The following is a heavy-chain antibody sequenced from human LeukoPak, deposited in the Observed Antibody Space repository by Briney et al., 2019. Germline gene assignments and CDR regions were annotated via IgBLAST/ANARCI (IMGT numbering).Heavy chain of an antibody. CDR1: GGSFSGYY. V-gene: IGHV4-34*01. D-gene: IGHD3-3*01. CDR3: ARGGRSQRFLEFLYYFDY. CDR2: INHSGST. J-gene: IGHJ4*02. Sequence: SETLSLTCAVYGGSFSGYYWSWIRQPPGKGLEWIGEINHSGSTNYNPSLKSRVTISVDTSKNQFSLKLSSVTAADTAVYYCARGGRSQRFLEFLYYFDYWGQGTLVTVSS.